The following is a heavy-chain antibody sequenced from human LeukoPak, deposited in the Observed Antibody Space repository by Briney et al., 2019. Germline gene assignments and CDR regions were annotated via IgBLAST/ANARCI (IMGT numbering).Heavy chain of an antibody. J-gene: IGHJ4*02. Sequence: GGSLRLSCAASGFTFSSYWMHWVRQAPGKGLVWVSRINSDGSSTSYADSVKGRFTISRDNAKNTLYLQMNSLRAEDTAVYYCGREGAVAGTDYWGQGTLVTVSS. CDR2: INSDGSST. V-gene: IGHV3-74*01. CDR1: GFTFSSYW. D-gene: IGHD6-19*01. CDR3: GREGAVAGTDY.